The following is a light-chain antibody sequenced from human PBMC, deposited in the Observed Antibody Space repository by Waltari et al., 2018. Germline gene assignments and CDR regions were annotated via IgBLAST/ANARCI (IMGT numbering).Light chain of an antibody. CDR3: QTGGHGTWV. CDR1: SGHSSNI. J-gene: IGLJ3*02. Sequence: QLVLTQSPSASASLGASITLTCTLSSGHSSNIIAWLQQQPERGPRYLMKVNSDGHHSKGDYIPDRFSGSSSGAERYLTISSLQSEDEADYYCQTGGHGTWVFGGGTKVTVL. V-gene: IGLV4-69*01. CDR2: VNSDGHH.